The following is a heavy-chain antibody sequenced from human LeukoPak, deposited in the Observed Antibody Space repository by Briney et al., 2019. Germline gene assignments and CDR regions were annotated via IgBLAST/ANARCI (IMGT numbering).Heavy chain of an antibody. CDR1: GGAFSGYY. CDR3: AREFSGYDFDH. D-gene: IGHD5-12*01. V-gene: IGHV4-34*01. Sequence: SETLSLTCAVSGGAFSGYYWSWIRQPPGKGLEWIGEINHSGSTNYNPSLKSRVTISVDTSKNQFSLKMRSVTAAGTAVYYCAREFSGYDFDHWGQGTLVTVSS. J-gene: IGHJ4*02. CDR2: INHSGST.